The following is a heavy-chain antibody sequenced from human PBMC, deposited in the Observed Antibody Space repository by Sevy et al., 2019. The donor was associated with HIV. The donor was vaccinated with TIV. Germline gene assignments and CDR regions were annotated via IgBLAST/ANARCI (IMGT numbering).Heavy chain of an antibody. CDR2: ISSSGSTI. V-gene: IGHV3-48*03. D-gene: IGHD2-15*01. Sequence: GGSLRLSCAASGFTFSSYEMNWVRQAPGKGLEWVSYISSSGSTIYYADPVKGRFTISRDNPKNSLYLQMNSPRAEDTAVDYCARVREYCSGGSCYYGVYYYYGMDVWGQGTTVTVSS. J-gene: IGHJ6*02. CDR1: GFTFSSYE. CDR3: ARVREYCSGGSCYYGVYYYYGMDV.